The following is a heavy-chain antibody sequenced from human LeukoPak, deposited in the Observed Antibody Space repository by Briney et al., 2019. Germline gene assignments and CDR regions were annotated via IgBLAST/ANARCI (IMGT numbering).Heavy chain of an antibody. V-gene: IGHV4-30-4*08. CDR2: IFYSGST. J-gene: IGHJ6*02. CDR3: ARDSVAAIGTGYYYYGMDV. CDR1: GGSISSGGYY. D-gene: IGHD1-1*01. Sequence: SETLSLTCTVSGGSISSGGYYWSWIRQPPGKGLEWIGYIFYSGSTHYNPSLRSRVTISLDTSKNQFSLKLGSVTAADTAVYYCARDSVAAIGTGYYYYGMDVWGQGTTVTVSS.